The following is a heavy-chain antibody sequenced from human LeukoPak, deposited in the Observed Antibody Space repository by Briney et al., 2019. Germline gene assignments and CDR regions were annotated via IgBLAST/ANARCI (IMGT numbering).Heavy chain of an antibody. CDR3: ARGGDIVVVPAAIHDY. Sequence: ASVKVSCKASGYTFTGYYMHWVRQAPGQGLEWMGIINPSGGSTSYAQKFQGRVTMTRDTSTSTVYMELSSLRSEDTAVYYCARGGDIVVVPAAIHDYWGQGTLVTVSS. J-gene: IGHJ4*02. V-gene: IGHV1-46*01. CDR1: GYTFTGYY. D-gene: IGHD2-2*02. CDR2: INPSGGST.